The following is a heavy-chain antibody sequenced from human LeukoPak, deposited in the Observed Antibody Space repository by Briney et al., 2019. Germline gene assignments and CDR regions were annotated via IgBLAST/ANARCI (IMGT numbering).Heavy chain of an antibody. V-gene: IGHV3-11*01. D-gene: IGHD2-21*01. CDR1: GFTFSDYY. Sequence: PGGSLRLSCAASGFTFSDYYMSWIRQAPGKGLEWVSYISNTGSTIYYADSVEGRFTISRDNAKNSLYLQMNSLRAEDTAVYYCARGAYVIPYYFDYWGQGTLVTVSS. J-gene: IGHJ4*02. CDR3: ARGAYVIPYYFDY. CDR2: ISNTGSTI.